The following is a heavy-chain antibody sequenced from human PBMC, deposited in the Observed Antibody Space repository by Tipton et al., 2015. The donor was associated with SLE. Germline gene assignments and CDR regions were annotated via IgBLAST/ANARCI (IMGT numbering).Heavy chain of an antibody. Sequence: SLRLSCAASGFTFSSYEMNWVRQAPGKGLEWVSGISWNSGSIGYADSVKGRFTISRDNAKNSLYLQMNSLRAEDTALYYCAKDSGAEHWGQGTLVTVSS. CDR2: ISWNSGSI. CDR3: AKDSGAEH. D-gene: IGHD5-12*01. CDR1: GFTFSSYE. J-gene: IGHJ1*01. V-gene: IGHV3-9*01.